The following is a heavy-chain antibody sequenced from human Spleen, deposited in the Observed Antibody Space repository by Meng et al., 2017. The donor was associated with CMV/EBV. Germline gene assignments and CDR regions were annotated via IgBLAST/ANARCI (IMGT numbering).Heavy chain of an antibody. J-gene: IGHJ6*02. Sequence: GESLKISCKGSGYSFTSYWIGWVRQMPGKGLEWMGIIYPGDSDTRYSPSFQGQVTISADKSISTAYLQWSSLKASDTAMYYCARSRYYYDSSGYYYDNWGQGITVTVSS. V-gene: IGHV5-51*01. CDR2: IYPGDSDT. D-gene: IGHD3-22*01. CDR3: ARSRYYYDSSGYYYDN. CDR1: GYSFTSYW.